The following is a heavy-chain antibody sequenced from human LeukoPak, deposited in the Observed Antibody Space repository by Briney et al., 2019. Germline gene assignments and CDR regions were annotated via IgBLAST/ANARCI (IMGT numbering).Heavy chain of an antibody. J-gene: IGHJ5*02. CDR3: ASVTSITIFGVVSSWFDP. CDR2: IYPGDSDT. V-gene: IGHV5-51*01. D-gene: IGHD3-3*01. Sequence: GESLKISCKGSGYSFTSYWIGWVRQTPGKGLEWMGIIYPGDSDTRYSPSFQGQVTISADKSISTAYLQWSSLKASDTAMYYCASVTSITIFGVVSSWFDPWGQGTLVTVSS. CDR1: GYSFTSYW.